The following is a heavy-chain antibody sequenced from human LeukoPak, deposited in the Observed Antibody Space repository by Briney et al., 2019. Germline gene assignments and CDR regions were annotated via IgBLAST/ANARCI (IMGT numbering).Heavy chain of an antibody. D-gene: IGHD3-22*01. CDR1: GGSISSSSYY. CDR2: IYYSGST. CDR3: ARVKGRMIVEIGLFDY. Sequence: PSETLSLTCTVSGGSISSSSYYWGWIRQPPGKGLEWIGTIYYSGSTYYNPSLKSRVTISVDTSKNQFSLKLSSVTAADTAVYYCARVKGRMIVEIGLFDYWGQGTLVTVSS. V-gene: IGHV4-39*07. J-gene: IGHJ4*02.